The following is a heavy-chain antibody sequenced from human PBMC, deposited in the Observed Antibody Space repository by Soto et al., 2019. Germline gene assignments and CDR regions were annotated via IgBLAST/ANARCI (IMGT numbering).Heavy chain of an antibody. D-gene: IGHD2-15*01. CDR3: AREGYCSGGSCYSVGWFDP. CDR2: IYYSGST. V-gene: IGHV4-59*01. Sequence: SETLSLTCTVSGGSISSYYWSWIRQPPGKGLEWIGYIYYSGSTNYNPSLKSRVTISVDTSKNQFPLKLSSVTAADTAVYYCAREGYCSGGSCYSVGWFDPWGQGTLVTVSS. J-gene: IGHJ5*02. CDR1: GGSISSYY.